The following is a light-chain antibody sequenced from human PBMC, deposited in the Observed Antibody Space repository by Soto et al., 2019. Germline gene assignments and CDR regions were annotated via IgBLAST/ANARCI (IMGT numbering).Light chain of an antibody. J-gene: IGKJ2*01. V-gene: IGKV1-5*01. CDR2: DVS. CDR3: QHTTDFT. Sequence: DIQRNQSPSTRSASVEDRVTITCRASQSISSWLAWYQQKPGKAPKLLIYDVSNLERGVPPRFSGSTSGAESTLTITGLQPDDLGTYYCQHTTDFTFGQGTKVDIK. CDR1: QSISSW.